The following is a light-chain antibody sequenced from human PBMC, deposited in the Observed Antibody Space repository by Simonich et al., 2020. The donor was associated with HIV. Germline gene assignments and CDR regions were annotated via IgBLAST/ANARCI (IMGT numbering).Light chain of an antibody. CDR1: QSVLSSCDTKNY. J-gene: IGKJ5*01. CDR3: QQYYGAPST. V-gene: IGKV4-1*01. CDR2: GAS. Sequence: DIVMTQSPDSLAVSLVERATLNCKSSQSVLSSCDTKNYLGWFQQKPGQPPQVLIYGASARQSGFPDRCSGSGSGKDFTLTSSSLQAEDVAVYYGQQYYGAPSTFGQGTRLEMK.